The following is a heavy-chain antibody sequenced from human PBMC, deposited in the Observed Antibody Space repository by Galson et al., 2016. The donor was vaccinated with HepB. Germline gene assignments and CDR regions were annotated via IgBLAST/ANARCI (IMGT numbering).Heavy chain of an antibody. CDR3: ATHNAWKLDS. CDR1: GFSFRSSW. J-gene: IGHJ5*01. Sequence: SLRLSCAASGFSFRSSWMSWVRQAPGKGLEWLAALQPDGSDGDYLNSVKGRFAISGDNAENSLYLEINSLTIEDTAVYYCATHNAWKLDSWGQGTLVTVSS. D-gene: IGHD1-1*01. CDR2: LQPDGSDG. V-gene: IGHV3-7*01.